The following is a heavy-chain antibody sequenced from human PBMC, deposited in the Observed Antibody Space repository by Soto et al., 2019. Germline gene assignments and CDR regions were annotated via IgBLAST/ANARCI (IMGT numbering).Heavy chain of an antibody. D-gene: IGHD6-6*01. V-gene: IGHV3-23*01. CDR2: ISGSGGST. Sequence: GGFLRLSCAASGFTFSSYAMSWVRQAPGKGLEWVSAISGSGGSTYYADTVKGRFTISRDSSKNTLYLHMNSLRAEHTAVYYCAKKPPKLALFDYWGQGTLVTVSS. CDR3: AKKPPKLALFDY. J-gene: IGHJ4*02. CDR1: GFTFSSYA.